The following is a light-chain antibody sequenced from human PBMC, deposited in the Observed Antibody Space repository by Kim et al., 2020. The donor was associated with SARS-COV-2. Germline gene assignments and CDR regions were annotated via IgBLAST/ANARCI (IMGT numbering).Light chain of an antibody. CDR1: SGHSTYA. CDR3: QTWDSDIRV. V-gene: IGLV4-69*01. J-gene: IGLJ7*01. Sequence: ASVKLTCTRSSGHSTYAIAGQQQQPEKGPRYLMKVNRDGSHEKGDGIPDRFSASSSGAERYLTISSLQSEDEADYYCQTWDSDIRVFGGGTQLTVL. CDR2: VNRDGSH.